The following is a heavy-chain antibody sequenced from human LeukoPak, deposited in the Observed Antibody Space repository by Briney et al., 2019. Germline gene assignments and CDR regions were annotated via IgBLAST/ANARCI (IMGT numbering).Heavy chain of an antibody. D-gene: IGHD2-15*01. CDR2: INPNSGGA. J-gene: IGHJ5*02. V-gene: IGHV1-2*02. CDR1: GYIFTGYY. Sequence: GASVKVSCKASGYIFTGYYIHWVRQAPGQGLEWMGWINPNSGGADYAQKFQGRVTMTRDTSISTAYMALSRLRYDDTAVYYCARGPPEYCSGGSCCSGRNWFDPWGQGTLVTVSS. CDR3: ARGPPEYCSGGSCCSGRNWFDP.